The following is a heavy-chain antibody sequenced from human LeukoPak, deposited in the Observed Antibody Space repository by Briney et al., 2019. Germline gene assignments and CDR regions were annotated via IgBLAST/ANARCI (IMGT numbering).Heavy chain of an antibody. CDR1: GFTFSSYA. Sequence: PGGSLRLSCAASGFTFSSYAMSWVRQAPGKGLEWVSATSGSGGSTYYADSVKGRFTISRDNSKNTLDLQMNSLRAEDTAVYYCAKTLRKERNIVVVVAASGMDVWGQGTTVTVSS. CDR2: TSGSGGST. V-gene: IGHV3-23*01. D-gene: IGHD2-15*01. CDR3: AKTLRKERNIVVVVAASGMDV. J-gene: IGHJ6*02.